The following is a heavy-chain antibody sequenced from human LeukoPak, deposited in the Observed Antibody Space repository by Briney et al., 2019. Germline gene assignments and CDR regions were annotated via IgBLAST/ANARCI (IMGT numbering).Heavy chain of an antibody. D-gene: IGHD3-10*01. V-gene: IGHV3-74*01. CDR1: GFTFANTW. CDR2: INSDGSST. J-gene: IGHJ3*02. Sequence: PGGSLRLSCAASGFTFANTWMHWVRQAPGKGLVWVSRINSDGSSTSYADSVKGRFTISRDNAKNTLYLQMNSLRAEDTAVYYCAREGVRRRVFDIWGQGTMVTVSS. CDR3: AREGVRRRVFDI.